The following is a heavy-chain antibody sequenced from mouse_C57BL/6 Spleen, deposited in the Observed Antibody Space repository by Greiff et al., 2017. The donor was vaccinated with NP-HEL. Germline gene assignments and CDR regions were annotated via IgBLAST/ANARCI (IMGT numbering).Heavy chain of an antibody. Sequence: QVQLQQSGPGLVQPSQSLSITCTVSGFSLTSYGVHWVRQSPGKGLEWLGVIWRGGSTDYNAAFMSRLSITKDNSKSQVFFKMNSRQADDTAIYYCAKNGEYYGSKAWFAYWGQGTLVTASA. J-gene: IGHJ3*01. CDR2: IWRGGST. CDR1: GFSLTSYG. D-gene: IGHD1-1*01. CDR3: AKNGEYYGSKAWFAY. V-gene: IGHV2-5*01.